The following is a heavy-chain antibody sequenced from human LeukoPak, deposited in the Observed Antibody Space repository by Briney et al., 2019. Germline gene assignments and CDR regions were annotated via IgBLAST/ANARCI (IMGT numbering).Heavy chain of an antibody. D-gene: IGHD6-19*01. J-gene: IGHJ4*02. CDR1: GYTFTGYY. CDR2: INPNSGGT. V-gene: IGHV1-2*06. Sequence: ASVKVSCKASGYTFTGYYMHWVRQAPGQGLEWMGRINPNSGGTNYAQKFQGRVTMTRDTPISTAYMELSRLRSDDTAVYYCARDPRIAVAGKYFDYWGQGTLVTVSS. CDR3: ARDPRIAVAGKYFDY.